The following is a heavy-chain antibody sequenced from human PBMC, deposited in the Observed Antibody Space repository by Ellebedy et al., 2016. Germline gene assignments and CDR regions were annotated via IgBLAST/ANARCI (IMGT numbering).Heavy chain of an antibody. CDR3: TRSVRASGWADP. CDR2: IFYNGTT. CDR1: HDNIKTFS. D-gene: IGHD6-19*01. V-gene: IGHV4-59*01. J-gene: IGHJ5*02. Sequence: SETLSLTCTVSHDNIKTFSWSWIRQPPGKPLEWIGDIFYNGTTIYHPSLKTRLTMSRDMSTKEFSVKMTSVTAADTAFYYCTRSVRASGWADPWGQGILVIVS.